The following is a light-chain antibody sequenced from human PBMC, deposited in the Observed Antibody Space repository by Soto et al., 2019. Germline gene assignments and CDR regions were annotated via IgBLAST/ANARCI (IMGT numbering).Light chain of an antibody. V-gene: IGLV1-44*01. CDR3: AVWDDSLSGVV. CDR1: SSNIRGNS. J-gene: IGLJ3*02. CDR2: NND. Sequence: QSVLPQPPSASGTPGQRVTISCSGSSSNIRGNSVNWYQQLPGTAPKLLIYNNDQRPSGVPDRFSGSKSGTSASLAISGLQSEDEADYYCAVWDDSLSGVVFGGGTKLTVL.